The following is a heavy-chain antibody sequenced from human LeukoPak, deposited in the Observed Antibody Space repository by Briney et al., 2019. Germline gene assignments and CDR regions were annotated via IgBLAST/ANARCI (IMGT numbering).Heavy chain of an antibody. V-gene: IGHV4-34*01. D-gene: IGHD5-18*01. CDR1: GGSFSGYY. CDR3: ARGLWYYYYMDV. J-gene: IGHJ6*03. CDR2: INHSGST. Sequence: SETLSLTCAVYGGSFSGYYWSWIRQPPGKGLEWIGEINHSGSTNYNPSLKSRVTISVDTSKNQFSLKLSSVTAADTAVYYCARGLWYYYYMDVWGKGTTVTVSS.